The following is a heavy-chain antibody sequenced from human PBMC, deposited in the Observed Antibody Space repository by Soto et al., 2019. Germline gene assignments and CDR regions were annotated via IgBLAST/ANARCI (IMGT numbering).Heavy chain of an antibody. Sequence: QVQLVESGGGVVQPGRSLRLSCAASGFTFSNYGMHWVRQAPGKGLEWVTTISSDGNDKYYADSVKGRFTISRDNSKNTLDLQMNGLRAEDTAVYYCAKGSMEAHQFLDHWGQRTLVTVSS. CDR1: GFTFSNYG. V-gene: IGHV3-30*18. D-gene: IGHD6-6*01. CDR3: AKGSMEAHQFLDH. J-gene: IGHJ4*02. CDR2: ISSDGNDK.